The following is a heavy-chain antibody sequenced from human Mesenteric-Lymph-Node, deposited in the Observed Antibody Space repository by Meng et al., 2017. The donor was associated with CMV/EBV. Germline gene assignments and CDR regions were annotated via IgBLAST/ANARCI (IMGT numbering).Heavy chain of an antibody. Sequence: GESLKISCAASGFTFNTYGMHWVRQAPGKGLEWVAFIQHDGNNKYYVGSVKGRFTISRDNSKNTLYLQMNTLRAEDTAVYYCAKREVSGDCTNGVCSGAFDIWGQGTMVTVSS. J-gene: IGHJ3*02. CDR2: IQHDGNNK. V-gene: IGHV3-30*02. CDR3: AKREVSGDCTNGVCSGAFDI. CDR1: GFTFNTYG. D-gene: IGHD2-8*01.